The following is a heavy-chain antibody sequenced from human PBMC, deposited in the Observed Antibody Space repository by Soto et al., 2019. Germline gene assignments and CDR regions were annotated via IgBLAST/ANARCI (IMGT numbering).Heavy chain of an antibody. CDR2: IIPIFGTA. D-gene: IGHD4-4*01. Sequence: SVKVSCKASGGTFSSYAISWVRQAPGQGLEWMGGIIPIFGTANYAQKFQGRVTITADESTSTAYMELSSLRSEDTAVYYCARGSSGYSNYGHTLDYWGQGTLVTVSS. J-gene: IGHJ4*02. V-gene: IGHV1-69*13. CDR1: GGTFSSYA. CDR3: ARGSSGYSNYGHTLDY.